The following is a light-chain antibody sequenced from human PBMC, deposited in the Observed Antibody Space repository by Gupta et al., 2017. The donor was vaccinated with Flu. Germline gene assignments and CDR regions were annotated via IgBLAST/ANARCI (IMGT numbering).Light chain of an antibody. CDR2: AGS. J-gene: IGKJ2*01. CDR1: QSLLHSNGYNY. V-gene: IGKV2-28*01. CDR3: TQSLQTPYT. Sequence: DIAMTQASLSLPVTPGEPAYIYCRASQSLLHSNGYNYLDWYLQKPGQSPQLLIYAGSKRAYGVPDRFSGSGSGTYFTLKISRVDAEDVVVYYCTQSLQTPYTFGQGTKLDIK.